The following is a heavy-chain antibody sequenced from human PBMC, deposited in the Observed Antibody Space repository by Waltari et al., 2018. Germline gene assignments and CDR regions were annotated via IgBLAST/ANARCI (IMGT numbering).Heavy chain of an antibody. D-gene: IGHD3-3*01. J-gene: IGHJ4*02. Sequence: VHLVESGGGLVQPGGSVRLAVVPSGFPFSNFWMAWARQAPGRGLEWVANIKYHGSATYYVDSVKGRFTISRDDAKNSVYLQMDGLTADDTAVYFCATGFGLDHWGQGTLVTVSS. CDR2: IKYHGSAT. CDR1: GFPFSNFW. CDR3: ATGFGLDH. V-gene: IGHV3-7*01.